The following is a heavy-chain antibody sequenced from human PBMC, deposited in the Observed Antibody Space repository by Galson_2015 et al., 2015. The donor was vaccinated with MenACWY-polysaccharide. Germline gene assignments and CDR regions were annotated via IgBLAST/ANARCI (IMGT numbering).Heavy chain of an antibody. CDR2: IYHGGDT. D-gene: IGHD2-21*01. V-gene: IGHV4-39*01. CDR3: ARLVSLPAGDGFYYYGLDV. CDR1: GGSVSSSSYY. Sequence: ETLSLTCTVLGGSVSSSSYYWGWIRQAPGEGPEWIASIYHGGDTYYNSSLESRATISVDTSKNQFSLKLTSVTAADTAVYYCARLVSLPAGDGFYYYGLDVWGQGTTVIVSS. J-gene: IGHJ6*02.